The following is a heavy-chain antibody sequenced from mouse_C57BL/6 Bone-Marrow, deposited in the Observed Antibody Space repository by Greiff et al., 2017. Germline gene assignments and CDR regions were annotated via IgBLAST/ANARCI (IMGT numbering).Heavy chain of an antibody. V-gene: IGHV2-9-1*01. D-gene: IGHD2-2*01. Sequence: VQRVESGPGLVAPSQRLSITCTVSGFSLTSYAISWVRQPPGKGLEWLGVIWTGGGTHYNSALISRLSICKDNSKSQVFLKMNSLQTDDTARYYCARSYGYGYYAMDYCGQGTSVTVSS. CDR2: IWTGGGT. CDR1: GFSLTSYA. J-gene: IGHJ4*01. CDR3: ARSYGYGYYAMDY.